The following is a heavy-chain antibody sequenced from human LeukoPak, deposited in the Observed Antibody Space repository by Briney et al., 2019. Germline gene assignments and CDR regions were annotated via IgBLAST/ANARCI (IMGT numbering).Heavy chain of an antibody. CDR2: ISTSGST. J-gene: IGHJ2*01. D-gene: IGHD5-24*01. V-gene: IGHV4-4*07. CDR3: ARGIWEMATIPYWYFDI. CDR1: GASISNYY. Sequence: SETLSLTCTVSGASISNYYWSWIRQPAGKGLEWIGRISTSGSTNYNPSLKSRVTMSVDTSKNQSSLKLSSVTAADTALYYCARGIWEMATIPYWYFDIWGRGTLVTVSS.